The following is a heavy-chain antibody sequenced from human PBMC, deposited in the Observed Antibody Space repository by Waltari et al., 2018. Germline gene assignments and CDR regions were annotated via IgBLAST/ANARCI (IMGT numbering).Heavy chain of an antibody. J-gene: IGHJ5*02. CDR2: ISQDGIGS. CDR1: GFTFNTYA. Sequence: QVQLMESGGGVVQPGGSLRLSCAASGFTFNTYALHWVRQAPGRGVEWVAGISQDGIGSFYRDSVRGRFTISRDNSENTLYLQMNGLRTDDTAVYFCARDTVPGAGTTWARNLFGPWGQGTLVTVSS. V-gene: IGHV3-30-3*01. D-gene: IGHD1-1*01. CDR3: ARDTVPGAGTTWARNLFGP.